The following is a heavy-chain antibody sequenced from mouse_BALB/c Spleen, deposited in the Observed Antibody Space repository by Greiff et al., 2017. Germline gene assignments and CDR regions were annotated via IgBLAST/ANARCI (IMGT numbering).Heavy chain of an antibody. J-gene: IGHJ1*01. Sequence: QVQLQQPGAELVRPGASVKLSCKASGYTFTSYWINWVKQRPGQGLEWIGNIYPSDSYTNYNQKFKDKATLTVDKSSSTAYMRLSSPTSEDSAVYYCTRSTMAYFDVWGAGTTVTVSA. CDR2: IYPSDSYT. D-gene: IGHD2-1*01. V-gene: IGHV1-69*02. CDR3: TRSTMAYFDV. CDR1: GYTFTSYW.